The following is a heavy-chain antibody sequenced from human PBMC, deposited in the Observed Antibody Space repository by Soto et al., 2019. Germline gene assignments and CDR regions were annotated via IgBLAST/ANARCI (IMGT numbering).Heavy chain of an antibody. D-gene: IGHD6-25*01. CDR3: AVVDSTGNWFDH. J-gene: IGHJ5*02. V-gene: IGHV4-39*01. Sequence: PSETLSLTCTVSGGSISSSDFYWGWLRQTPGKGLEFIGSMYYSGTTYYNPSLKSRVTISVDTSKNQFTLKLISVTAADTAVYYCAVVDSTGNWFDHWGEGALVTVSS. CDR2: MYYSGTT. CDR1: GGSISSSDFY.